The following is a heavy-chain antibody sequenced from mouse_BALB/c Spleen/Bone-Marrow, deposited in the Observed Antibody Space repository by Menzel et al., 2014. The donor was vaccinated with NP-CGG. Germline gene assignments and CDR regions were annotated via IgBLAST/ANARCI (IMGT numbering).Heavy chain of an antibody. Sequence: EVKLVESGPGPVKPSQSLSLPCSVTGYSITSGYFWNWIRQFPGNKLEWMGYISFDGSNNYNPSLKNRISITRDTSKNQFFLKLSSVTTEDSSTYYCARTYYRYGAYYFDCWGQGTTLTVSS. CDR1: GYSITSGYF. J-gene: IGHJ2*01. CDR2: ISFDGSN. CDR3: ARTYYRYGAYYFDC. V-gene: IGHV3-6*02. D-gene: IGHD2-14*01.